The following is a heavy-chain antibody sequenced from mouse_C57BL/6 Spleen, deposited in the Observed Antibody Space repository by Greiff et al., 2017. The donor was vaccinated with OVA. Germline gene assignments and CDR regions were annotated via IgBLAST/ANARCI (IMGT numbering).Heavy chain of an antibody. CDR3: ARRFGNYESWCAY. V-gene: IGHV1-50*01. CDR2: IDPSDSYT. Sequence: QVQLQQPGAELVKPGASVKLSCKASGYTFTSYWMQWVKQRPGQGLEWIGEIDPSDSYTNYNQKFKGKATLTVDTSASTAYMQLSSLTSEDSAVYYCARRFGNYESWCAYWGQGTLVTVSA. D-gene: IGHD2-1*01. CDR1: GYTFTSYW. J-gene: IGHJ3*01.